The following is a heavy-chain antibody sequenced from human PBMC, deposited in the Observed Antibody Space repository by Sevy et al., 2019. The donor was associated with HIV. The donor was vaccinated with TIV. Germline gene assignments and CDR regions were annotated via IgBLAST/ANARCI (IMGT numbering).Heavy chain of an antibody. V-gene: IGHV3-23*01. D-gene: IGHD3-3*01. CDR1: GFTFSSYA. Sequence: GGSLRLSCVASGFTFSSYAMNWVRQAPGKGLEWVSSISGSGGSPYYAVSVKGRFTISRENSKNMLYLQMNSLRAEETAIYYCAKDLIFAVGEAFDIWGQGTMVTVSS. CDR2: ISGSGGSP. CDR3: AKDLIFAVGEAFDI. J-gene: IGHJ3*02.